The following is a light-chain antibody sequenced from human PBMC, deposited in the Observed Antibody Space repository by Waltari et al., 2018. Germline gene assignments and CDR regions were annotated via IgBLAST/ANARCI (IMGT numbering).Light chain of an antibody. CDR1: SSDIGVYNY. CDR3: SSYTISSLYV. V-gene: IGLV2-14*01. Sequence: SALTQPASVSGSPGPSITISCTGTSSDIGVYNYVPWYQQHPGKAPKLMLYDVSKRPSGVSNRFSGSKSGNTASLTISGLQAEDEADYYCSSYTISSLYVFGTGTKVTVL. J-gene: IGLJ1*01. CDR2: DVS.